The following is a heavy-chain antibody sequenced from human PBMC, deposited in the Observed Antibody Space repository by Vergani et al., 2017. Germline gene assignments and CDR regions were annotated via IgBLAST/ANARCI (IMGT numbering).Heavy chain of an antibody. J-gene: IGHJ4*02. V-gene: IGHV3-30*01. D-gene: IGHD6-19*01. CDR1: GFTFSSYA. CDR3: ARAARIAVAGTLDY. Sequence: QVQLVESGGGVVQPGRSLRLSCAASGFTFSSYAMHWVRQAPGKGLGWVAVISYDGRNKYYADSVKGRFTIARDNSKNTLYLQMNSLRAEDTAVYYCARAARIAVAGTLDYWGQGTLVTVSS. CDR2: ISYDGRNK.